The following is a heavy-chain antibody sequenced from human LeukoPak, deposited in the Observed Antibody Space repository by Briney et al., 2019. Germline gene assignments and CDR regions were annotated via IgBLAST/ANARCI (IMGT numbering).Heavy chain of an antibody. J-gene: IGHJ2*01. CDR2: IYYSGST. D-gene: IGHD3-3*01. Sequence: PSETLSLTCTVSGVSISSNTYYWGWIRQPPGKGLEWIGSIYYSGSTYYNPSLKSRVTISVDTSKNQFSLKLSSVTAADTAVYYCARRGSHNYDFWSGYYTAYWYFDLWGRGTLVTVSS. CDR1: GVSISSNTYY. V-gene: IGHV4-39*01. CDR3: ARRGSHNYDFWSGYYTAYWYFDL.